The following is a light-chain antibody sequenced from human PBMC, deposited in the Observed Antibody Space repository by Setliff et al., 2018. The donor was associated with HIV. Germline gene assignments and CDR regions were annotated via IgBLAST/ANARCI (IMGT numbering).Light chain of an antibody. Sequence: QSVLTQPASVSGSPGQSITISCSGTNSDIGSHDYVSWYQQHPGKAPKLIIYDANKRPSGVPDRFSASKSGNTASLTISGLQAEDEADYYCSYAGKFTWVLGGGTKVTVL. V-gene: IGLV2-11*01. CDR3: CSYAGKFTWV. J-gene: IGLJ3*02. CDR1: NSDIGSHDY. CDR2: DAN.